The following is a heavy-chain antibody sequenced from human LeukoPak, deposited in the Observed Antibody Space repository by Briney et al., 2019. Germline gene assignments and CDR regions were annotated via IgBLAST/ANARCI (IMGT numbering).Heavy chain of an antibody. CDR1: GFTLSSYT. D-gene: IGHD3-16*01. Sequence: GGSLRLFCAASGFTLSSYTMNWVRQAPGKGLEWVSYISISSSTVYYADSVKGRFTISRDNAKNSLYLQMNSLRAEDTAVYYCARWGIGGYDAWGQGTLVTVSS. CDR2: ISISSSTV. J-gene: IGHJ5*02. V-gene: IGHV3-48*04. CDR3: ARWGIGGYDA.